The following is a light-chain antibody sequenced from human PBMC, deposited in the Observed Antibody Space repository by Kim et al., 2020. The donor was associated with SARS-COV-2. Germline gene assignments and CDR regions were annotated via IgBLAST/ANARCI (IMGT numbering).Light chain of an antibody. Sequence: VALGQTVRITCQGDSLRSYYATWYQQKPGQAPIVVIYGKNNRPSGIPDRFSGSSSGNTASLTFTGTQAGDEADYYCNSRDSNDNVVFGGGTQLTVL. CDR2: GKN. CDR1: SLRSYY. V-gene: IGLV3-19*01. J-gene: IGLJ2*01. CDR3: NSRDSNDNVV.